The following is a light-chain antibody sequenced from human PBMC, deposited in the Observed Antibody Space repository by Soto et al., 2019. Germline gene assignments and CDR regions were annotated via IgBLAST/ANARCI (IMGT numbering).Light chain of an antibody. V-gene: IGLV2-23*02. CDR1: SSDVGSYNL. CDR2: EVS. CDR3: CSYAGSSTWV. J-gene: IGLJ1*01. Sequence: QSALTQPASVSGSPGQSITISCTGTSSDVGSYNLVSWYQQHPRKAPKLMIYEVSKRPSGVSNRFSGSKSGNTASLTISGLQAEDEADYYCCSYAGSSTWVFGTGTKLTVL.